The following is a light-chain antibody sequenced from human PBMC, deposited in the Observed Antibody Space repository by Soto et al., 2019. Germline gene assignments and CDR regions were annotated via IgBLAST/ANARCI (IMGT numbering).Light chain of an antibody. J-gene: IGKJ1*01. CDR1: QSIATW. Sequence: DVQMTQSPSTLSASVGDRVTITCRASQSIATWLAWYQQKPGKAPKLLIFKASNLESGVPSRFSGSGSGTDFTLTLSSLQPDDFATYFCQKYNSFWTFGQGTKVEIK. V-gene: IGKV1-5*03. CDR2: KAS. CDR3: QKYNSFWT.